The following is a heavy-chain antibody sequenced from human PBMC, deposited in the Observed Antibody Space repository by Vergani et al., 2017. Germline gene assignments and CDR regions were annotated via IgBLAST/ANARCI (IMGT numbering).Heavy chain of an antibody. CDR3: ARLRGSSWSNYYYYMDV. D-gene: IGHD6-13*01. Sequence: QITLKESGPTLVKPTQTLTLTCTVSGFSVSSSGVGVAWIRQPPGKALEWLVTMFSNDVKSYSASLKNRLTISKDPSKSQVVLSMTNMDPVDAGTYYCARLRGSSWSNYYYYMDVWGKGTTVTVSS. J-gene: IGHJ6*03. CDR2: MFSNDVK. V-gene: IGHV2-26*01. CDR1: GFSVSSSGVG.